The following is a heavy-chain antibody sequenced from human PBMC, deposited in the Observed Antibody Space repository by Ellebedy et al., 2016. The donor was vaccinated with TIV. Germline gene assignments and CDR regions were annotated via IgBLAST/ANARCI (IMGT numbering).Heavy chain of an antibody. J-gene: IGHJ6*02. D-gene: IGHD6-13*01. CDR1: EFTFNTYS. CDR2: ISSSSSTI. V-gene: IGHV3-48*04. CDR3: AREGVYSHGYYYYYGMDV. Sequence: GESLKISCAASEFTFNTYSMSWVRQAPGKGLEWVSYISSSSSTIYYADSVKGRFTISRDNAKNSLFLQMNSLRAEETAVYYCAREGVYSHGYYYYYGMDVWGQGTTVTVSS.